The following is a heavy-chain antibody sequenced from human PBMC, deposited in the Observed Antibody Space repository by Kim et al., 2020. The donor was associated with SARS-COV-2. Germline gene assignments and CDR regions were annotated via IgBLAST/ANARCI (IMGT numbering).Heavy chain of an antibody. CDR3: ARDSSGWYPRSY. J-gene: IGHJ4*02. Sequence: SETLSLTCAVYGGSFSGYYWSWIRQPPGKGLEWIGEINHSGSTNYNPSLKSRVTISVDTSKNQFSLKLSSVTAADTAVYYCARDSSGWYPRSYWGQGTLV. CDR2: INHSGST. D-gene: IGHD6-19*01. V-gene: IGHV4-34*01. CDR1: GGSFSGYY.